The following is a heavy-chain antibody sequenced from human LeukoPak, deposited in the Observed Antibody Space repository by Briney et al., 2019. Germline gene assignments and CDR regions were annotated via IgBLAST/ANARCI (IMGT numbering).Heavy chain of an antibody. CDR3: ARGGVTMIVVVINPSDAFDI. CDR2: INPSGGST. D-gene: IGHD3-22*01. CDR1: GYTFTSYY. V-gene: IGHV1-46*01. J-gene: IGHJ3*02. Sequence: ASVTVSCTASGYTFTSYYMHWVRQAPGQGLEWMGIINPSGGSTSYAQKFQGGVTMTRDTSTSTVYMELSSLRSEDTAVYYCARGGVTMIVVVINPSDAFDIWGQGTMVTVSS.